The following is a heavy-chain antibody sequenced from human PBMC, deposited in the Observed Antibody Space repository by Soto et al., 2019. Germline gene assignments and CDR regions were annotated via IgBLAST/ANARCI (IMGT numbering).Heavy chain of an antibody. CDR1: GFTFSSYA. J-gene: IGHJ3*02. V-gene: IGHV3-23*01. D-gene: IGHD3-10*01. CDR3: AKDYGSGSRDNTNKVHSVWAFDI. CDR2: ISGSGGST. Sequence: EVQLLESGGGLVQPGGSLRLSCAASGFTFSSYAMSWVRQAPGKGLEWVSAISGSGGSTYYADSVKGRFTISRDNSKNTLYLQMNSLRAEDTAVYYCAKDYGSGSRDNTNKVHSVWAFDIWGQGTMVTVSS.